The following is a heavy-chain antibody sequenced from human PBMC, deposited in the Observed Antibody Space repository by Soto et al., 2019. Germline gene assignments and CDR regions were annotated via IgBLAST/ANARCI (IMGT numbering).Heavy chain of an antibody. J-gene: IGHJ4*02. CDR2: IDPSDSQT. Sequence: PGESLKISCKGSGYSFAGYWITWVRQKPGKGLEWMGRIDPSDSQTYYSPSFRGHVTISATKSITTVFLQWSSLRASDTAMYYCARQEPPRYCSSPTCFAPFDYWGQGALVTVSS. V-gene: IGHV5-10-1*01. D-gene: IGHD2-15*01. CDR1: GYSFAGYW. CDR3: ARQEPPRYCSSPTCFAPFDY.